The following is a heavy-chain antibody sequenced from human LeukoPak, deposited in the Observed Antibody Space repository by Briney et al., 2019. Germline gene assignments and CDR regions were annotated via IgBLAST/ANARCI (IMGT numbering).Heavy chain of an antibody. J-gene: IGHJ3*02. D-gene: IGHD1-26*01. CDR2: IGGSGGST. V-gene: IGHV3-23*01. CDR1: GFTFSSYA. CDR3: AKDGGAFSGSFRAFDI. Sequence: GGSLRLSCAASGFTFSSYAMSWVRQAPGKGLEWVSAIGGSGGSTYYADSVKGRFTISRDNSKNTLYLQMNSLRAEDTAVYYCAKDGGAFSGSFRAFDIWGQGTMVTVSS.